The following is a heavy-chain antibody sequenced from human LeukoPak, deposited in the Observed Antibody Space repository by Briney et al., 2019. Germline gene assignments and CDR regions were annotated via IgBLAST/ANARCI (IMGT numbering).Heavy chain of an antibody. CDR1: GYTFTSYD. J-gene: IGHJ4*02. CDR3: ARDLRIRSSGYYIY. Sequence: ASVKVSCKASGYTFTSYDINWVRQATGQGLEWMGWMNPNSGNTGYAQKFQGRVTMTRNTSISTAYMELSSLRSEDTAVYYRARDLRIRSSGYYIYWGQGTLVTVSS. D-gene: IGHD3-22*01. CDR2: MNPNSGNT. V-gene: IGHV1-8*01.